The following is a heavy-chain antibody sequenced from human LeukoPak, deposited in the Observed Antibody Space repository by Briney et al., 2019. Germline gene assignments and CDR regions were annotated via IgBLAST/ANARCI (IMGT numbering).Heavy chain of an antibody. J-gene: IGHJ4*02. CDR1: GGSISTYY. Sequence: PSETLSLTCTVSGGSISTYYWSWIRQPPGKGLEWIGHIYYSGSTNYNPSLKSRVTISVDTSKNQFSLKLSSVTAADTAVYYCARDGYGDYYFDYWGQGTLVTVSS. CDR3: ARDGYGDYYFDY. D-gene: IGHD4-17*01. V-gene: IGHV4-59*12. CDR2: IYYSGST.